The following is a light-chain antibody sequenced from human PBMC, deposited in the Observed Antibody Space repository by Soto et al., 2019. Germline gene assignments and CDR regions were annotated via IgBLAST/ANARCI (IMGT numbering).Light chain of an antibody. V-gene: IGLV2-18*02. J-gene: IGLJ3*02. CDR3: TSYTTRTALV. CDR1: SSDIGSYDR. CDR2: EVT. Sequence: QFALTQPPSVSGSPGQSVTISCIGTSSDIGSYDRVSWYQQSPGTAPKLIIYEVTNRPSGVAGRFSGSKSGNTASLTISGLQAEDEADYYCTSYTTRTALVFGGGTKVTVL.